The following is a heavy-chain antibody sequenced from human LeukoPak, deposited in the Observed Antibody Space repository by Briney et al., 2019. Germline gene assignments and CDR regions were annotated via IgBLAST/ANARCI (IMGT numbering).Heavy chain of an antibody. Sequence: GGSLRLSCAASGFTFSSYSMNWVRQAPGKGLEWVSSISSSSSYIYYADSVKGRFTISRDNAKNSLYLQMNSLRAEDTAVYYCARGYSSGWYRYFDYWGQGTLVTVSS. CDR3: ARGYSSGWYRYFDY. CDR2: ISSSSSYI. D-gene: IGHD6-19*01. CDR1: GFTFSSYS. V-gene: IGHV3-21*01. J-gene: IGHJ4*02.